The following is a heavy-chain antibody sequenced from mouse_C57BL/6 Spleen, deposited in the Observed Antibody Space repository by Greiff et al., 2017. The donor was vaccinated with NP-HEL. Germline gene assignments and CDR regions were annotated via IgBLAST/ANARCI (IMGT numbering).Heavy chain of an antibody. CDR2: IDPSDSYT. CDR3: ARVWDGYFDY. CDR1: GYTFTSYW. J-gene: IGHJ2*01. V-gene: IGHV1-69*01. D-gene: IGHD4-1*01. Sequence: QVQLQQPGAELVMPGASVKLSCKASGYTFTSYWMHWVKQRPGQGLEWIGEIDPSDSYTTYNQKFKGKSTLTVDKSSSTAYMQLSSLTAEDSAVYYCARVWDGYFDYWGQGTTLTVSS.